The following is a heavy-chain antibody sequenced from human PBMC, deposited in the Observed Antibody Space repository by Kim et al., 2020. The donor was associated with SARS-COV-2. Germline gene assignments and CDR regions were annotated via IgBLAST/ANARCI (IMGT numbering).Heavy chain of an antibody. CDR1: GGTFSSYA. D-gene: IGHD1-26*01. J-gene: IGHJ5*02. V-gene: IGHV1-69*13. CDR2: IIPIFGTA. Sequence: SVKVSCKASGGTFSSYAISWVRQAPGQGLEWMGGIIPIFGTANYAQKFQGRVTITADESTSTAYMELSSLRSEDTAVYYCARDYSGGDYDNWFDPWGQGTLVTVSS. CDR3: ARDYSGGDYDNWFDP.